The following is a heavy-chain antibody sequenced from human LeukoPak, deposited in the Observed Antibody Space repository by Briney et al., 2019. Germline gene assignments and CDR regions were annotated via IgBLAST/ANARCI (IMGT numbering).Heavy chain of an antibody. CDR1: GYTFTDYY. CDR3: ARVIKEIAVAHIDY. V-gene: IGHV1-2*02. J-gene: IGHJ4*02. Sequence: ASVKVSCKASGYTFTDYYMHWVRQAPGQGLEWMGFINPNSGGTKYAQKFQGRVTMTRDTSISTVYMELSSLRSEDTAVYYCARVIKEIAVAHIDYWGQGTLVTVSS. D-gene: IGHD6-19*01. CDR2: INPNSGGT.